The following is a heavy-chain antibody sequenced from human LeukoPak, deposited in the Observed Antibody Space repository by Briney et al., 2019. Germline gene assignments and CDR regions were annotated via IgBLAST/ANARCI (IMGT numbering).Heavy chain of an antibody. CDR1: GFTFGSYA. V-gene: IGHV3-23*01. Sequence: GGSLGLSCAASGFTFGSYAMTWVRQTPGKGLEWVSAISGSGGSTYYTESVKGRFTISRDNSKNTVYLQMSILSADDTAVYYCAKGTSVPWGYFDYWGQGALVTVSS. CDR3: AKGTSVPWGYFDY. D-gene: IGHD2-2*01. J-gene: IGHJ4*02. CDR2: ISGSGGST.